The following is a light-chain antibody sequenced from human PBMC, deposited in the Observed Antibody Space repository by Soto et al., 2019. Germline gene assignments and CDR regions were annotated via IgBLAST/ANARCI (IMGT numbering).Light chain of an antibody. CDR3: QHRYNWPLT. J-gene: IGKJ4*01. V-gene: IGKV3-11*01. CDR1: PDINTY. Sequence: EVVLTQSPVTLSLSPGEKATLSCRASPDINTYLGWYQQKPGQPPRLLMYDASNRASGVPARFGGSGSGTDFTLTIDTLEPEDFAIYYCQHRYNWPLTFGAGTRVEIK. CDR2: DAS.